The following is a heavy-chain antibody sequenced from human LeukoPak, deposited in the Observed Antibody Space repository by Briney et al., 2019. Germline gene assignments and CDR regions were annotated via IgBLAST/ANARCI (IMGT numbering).Heavy chain of an antibody. CDR1: GFTFSNGW. CDR3: ARGGISSSSIPYFDY. J-gene: IGHJ4*02. V-gene: IGHV3-20*01. Sequence: GGSLRLSCTTSGFTFSNGWMSWVRQAPGKGLEWVSGINWNGGNTGYADSVKGRFTISRDNAKNSLYLQMNSLRAEDTALYHCARGGISSSSIPYFDYWGQGTLVTVSS. CDR2: INWNGGNT. D-gene: IGHD6-6*01.